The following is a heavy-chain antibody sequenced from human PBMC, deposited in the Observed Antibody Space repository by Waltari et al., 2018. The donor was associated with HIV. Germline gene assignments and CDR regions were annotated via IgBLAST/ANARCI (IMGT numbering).Heavy chain of an antibody. CDR1: GGSFSGYY. CDR2: INHSGRT. J-gene: IGHJ4*02. V-gene: IGHV4-34*01. Sequence: QVQLQQWGAGLLKPSETLSLTCAVYGGSFSGYYWSWIRQPPGKGLEWIGEINHSGRTNYNPALKSRVTISVDTSKNQFSLKLSSVTAADTAVYYCARVGARTYCGGDCLDDYWGQGTLVTVSS. CDR3: ARVGARTYCGGDCLDDY. D-gene: IGHD2-21*02.